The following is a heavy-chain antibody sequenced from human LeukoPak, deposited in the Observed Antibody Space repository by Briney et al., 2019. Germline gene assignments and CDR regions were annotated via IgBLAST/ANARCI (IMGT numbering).Heavy chain of an antibody. V-gene: IGHV4-39*01. Sequence: SETLSLTCTVSGGSISSSSYYWGWIRRPPGKGLEWIGTIYYSGSTYHNPSLKSRVTIFVDTSKDQFSLKLSSVTAADTAVYHCARGKLRFLTPGGNIWFDPWGQGTLVTVSS. D-gene: IGHD3-3*01. CDR3: ARGKLRFLTPGGNIWFDP. CDR2: IYYSGST. J-gene: IGHJ5*02. CDR1: GGSISSSSYY.